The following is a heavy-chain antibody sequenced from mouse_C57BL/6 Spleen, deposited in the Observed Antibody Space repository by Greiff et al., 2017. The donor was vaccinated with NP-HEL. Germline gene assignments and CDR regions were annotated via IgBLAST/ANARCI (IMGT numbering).Heavy chain of an antibody. Sequence: QVQLQQPGAELVRPGSSVKLSCKASGYTFTSYWMDWVKQRPGQGLEWIGNIYPSDSETHYNQKFKDKATLTVDKSSSTAYMQLSSLTSEDSAVYYCARDTTLHFYAMDYWGQGTSVTVSS. D-gene: IGHD5-5*01. CDR3: ARDTTLHFYAMDY. V-gene: IGHV1-61*01. J-gene: IGHJ4*01. CDR1: GYTFTSYW. CDR2: IYPSDSET.